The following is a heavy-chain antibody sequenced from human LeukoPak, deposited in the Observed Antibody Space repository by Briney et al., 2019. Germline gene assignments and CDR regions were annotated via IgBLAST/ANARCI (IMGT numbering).Heavy chain of an antibody. CDR2: IDPSDSYT. Sequence: AESLKISCKGSGYSFTTYWIGWVRQMPGKGLEWMGRIDPSDSYTNYSPSFQGHVTISADKSISTAYLQWSSLKASDTAMYYCARHMYNSGGSADYWGQGTMVSGSS. D-gene: IGHD6-19*01. CDR3: ARHMYNSGGSADY. CDR1: GYSFTTYW. V-gene: IGHV5-10-1*01. J-gene: IGHJ4*02.